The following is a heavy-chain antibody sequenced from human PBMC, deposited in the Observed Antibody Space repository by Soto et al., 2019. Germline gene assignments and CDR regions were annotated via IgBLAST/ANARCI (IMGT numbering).Heavy chain of an antibody. Sequence: VQVVESGGGLVQPGRSLRLSCVGSGFTFDDSAMHWVRQVPGKGLEWVSGINWNSDAIGYADSVKGRFIISRDNAKNCLYLQMNSLRTEDTALYYCAVFGTSPYYYYYMDVWGKGTTVTVSS. CDR1: GFTFDDSA. D-gene: IGHD3-10*01. CDR3: AVFGTSPYYYYYMDV. V-gene: IGHV3-9*01. J-gene: IGHJ6*03. CDR2: INWNSDAI.